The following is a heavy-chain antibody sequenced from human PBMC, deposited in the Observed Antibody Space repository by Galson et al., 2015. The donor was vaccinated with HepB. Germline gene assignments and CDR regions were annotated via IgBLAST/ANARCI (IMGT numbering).Heavy chain of an antibody. J-gene: IGHJ5*02. D-gene: IGHD3-10*02. CDR1: GFTVSNNY. CDR2: IYSSGNT. CDR3: VRDVHH. V-gene: IGHV3-66*01. Sequence: SLRLSCAASGFTVSNNYMTWVRQAPGKGLEWVSTIYSSGNTYYADSVKGRFTMSRDNSQNTLYLQMDSLRAEDTALYYCVRDVHHWGQGTPVTVSS.